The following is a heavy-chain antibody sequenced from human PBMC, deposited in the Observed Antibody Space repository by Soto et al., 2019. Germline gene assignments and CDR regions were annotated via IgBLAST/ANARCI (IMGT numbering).Heavy chain of an antibody. CDR3: ARDADILTGSDAFGI. Sequence: SETLSLTCTVSGGSISSYYWSWIRQPPGKGLEWIGYIYYSGSTNYNPSLKSRVTISVDTSKNQFSLKLSSVTAADTAVYYCARDADILTGSDAFGIWGQGTMVTVSS. D-gene: IGHD3-9*01. CDR1: GGSISSYY. CDR2: IYYSGST. V-gene: IGHV4-59*01. J-gene: IGHJ3*02.